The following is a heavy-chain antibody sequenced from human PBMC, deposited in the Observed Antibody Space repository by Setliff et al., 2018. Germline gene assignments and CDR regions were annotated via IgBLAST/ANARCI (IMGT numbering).Heavy chain of an antibody. D-gene: IGHD3-22*01. Sequence: GASVKVSCKTSGYSFTVFGISWVRQAPGQGLEWMGRISPYYGSTNYAQKFQGRVTMTTDTSTSTAYMELTSLTSDDTALYYCVRGQGPRTVVAIPFDHWGQGTLVTVSS. CDR1: GYSFTVFG. CDR3: VRGQGPRTVVAIPFDH. J-gene: IGHJ4*02. V-gene: IGHV1-18*01. CDR2: ISPYYGST.